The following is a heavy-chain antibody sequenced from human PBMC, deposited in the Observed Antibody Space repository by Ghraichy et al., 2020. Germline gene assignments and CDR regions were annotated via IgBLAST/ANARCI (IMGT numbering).Heavy chain of an antibody. Sequence: SETLSLTCTVSSGSVNSDSYYWSWIRQPPGKGLEWIGYISYRGSTNYNPSLKSRVTISVDTSKNQFSLKLSSVTAADTAVYYCATLYCTRTSCYSLYWGQGTLVTVSS. V-gene: IGHV4-61*01. D-gene: IGHD2-2*01. CDR2: ISYRGST. J-gene: IGHJ4*02. CDR3: ATLYCTRTSCYSLY. CDR1: SGSVNSDSYY.